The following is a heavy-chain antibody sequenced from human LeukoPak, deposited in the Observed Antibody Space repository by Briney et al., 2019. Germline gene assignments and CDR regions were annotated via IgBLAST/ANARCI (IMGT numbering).Heavy chain of an antibody. D-gene: IGHD6-13*01. J-gene: IGHJ4*02. V-gene: IGHV4-59*01. CDR2: IYSSGST. CDR3: ARAHSSSWYMDY. CDR1: GGSISNYY. Sequence: PSETLSLTCTVSGGSISNYYWSWIRQPPGKGLEWIGYIYSSGSTNYNPSLKSRVTISVDTPKNQLSLRLNSVTAADAAVYYCARAHSSSWYMDYWGQGTLVTVS.